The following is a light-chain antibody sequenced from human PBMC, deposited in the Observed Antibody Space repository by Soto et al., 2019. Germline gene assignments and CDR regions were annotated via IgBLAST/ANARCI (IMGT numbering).Light chain of an antibody. CDR2: DVR. CDR3: SSYTTSNTRQLV. V-gene: IGLV2-14*03. Sequence: QSVLTQPASVSGSPGQAITISCTGTSSDVGGYNYVSWYQHHPAKAPKLMIYDVRNRPSGVSTRFYGDKYGNTAALTVSDLQPEDGAAYYCSSYTTSNTRQLVFGTGTKVTVL. CDR1: SSDVGGYNY. J-gene: IGLJ1*01.